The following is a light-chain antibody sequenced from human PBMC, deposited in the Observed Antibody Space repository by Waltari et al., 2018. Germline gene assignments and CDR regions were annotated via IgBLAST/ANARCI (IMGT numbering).Light chain of an antibody. CDR3: QQYYTNPT. J-gene: IGKJ2*01. CDR1: QSVLYDSNNRNY. CDR2: WAS. V-gene: IGKV4-1*01. Sequence: DIVMTQSPESLAVSVGERAXINCKSSQSVLYDSNNRNYLAWYQQKPGQPPKLLIPWASTRESGVXEXVSGSXSGTXFTLTXSSLQAEXVXVXYCQQYYTNPTXXXGTKLEIK.